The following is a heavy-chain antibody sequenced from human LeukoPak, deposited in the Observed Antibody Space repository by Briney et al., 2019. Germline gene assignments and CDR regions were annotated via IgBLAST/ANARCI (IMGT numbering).Heavy chain of an antibody. D-gene: IGHD3-22*01. CDR2: INHSGST. CDR3: ARGRSYYDSSGYY. CDR1: GGSFSSYY. V-gene: IGHV4-34*01. J-gene: IGHJ4*02. Sequence: SETLSLTCAVYGGSFSSYYWSWIRQPPGKGLEWIGEINHSGSTNYNPSLKSRVTISVDTSKNQFSLKLSSVTAADTAVYYCARGRSYYDSSGYYWGQGTLVTVSS.